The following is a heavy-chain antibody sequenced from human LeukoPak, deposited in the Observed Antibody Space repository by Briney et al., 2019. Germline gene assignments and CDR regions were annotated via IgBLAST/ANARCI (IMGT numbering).Heavy chain of an antibody. D-gene: IGHD1-26*01. V-gene: IGHV4-39*02. CDR3: AIVGATSDYYFDY. CDR1: GGSIRNGGYY. Sequence: PSETLSLTCTVSGGSIRNGGYYWGWHRPPPGKGREWLGSIYYSGSTYYNPSLKSRVTISEDTSKNHFSLKLSSVTDADTAVYYCAIVGATSDYYFDYWGQGTRVTVS. J-gene: IGHJ4*02. CDR2: IYYSGST.